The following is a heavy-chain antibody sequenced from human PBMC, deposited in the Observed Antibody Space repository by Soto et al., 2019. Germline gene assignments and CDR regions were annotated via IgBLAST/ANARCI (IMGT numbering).Heavy chain of an antibody. CDR1: GFTFSNYT. CDR3: ARDSSGGTGPNYFDY. D-gene: IGHD2-15*01. CDR2: ITRSSDYI. Sequence: GGSLRVSCAASGFTFSNYTMNWVRQAPGKGLEWVSSITRSSDYIYYADSVKGRFTISRDNAKNSLYLQMNSLRADDTAVYFCARDSSGGTGPNYFDYWCQCTLVPLS. J-gene: IGHJ4*02. V-gene: IGHV3-21*01.